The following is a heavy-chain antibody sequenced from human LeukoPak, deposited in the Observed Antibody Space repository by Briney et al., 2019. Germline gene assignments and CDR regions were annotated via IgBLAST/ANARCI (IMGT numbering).Heavy chain of an antibody. CDR3: ARVYWSHPAEYYFDY. V-gene: IGHV4-34*01. D-gene: IGHD2-8*02. J-gene: IGHJ4*02. Sequence: SETLSLTCAVYGGSFSGYYWSWIRQPPGKGLEWIGEINHSGSTNYNPSLKSRVTISVDTSKNQFSLKLSSVTAADTALYYCARVYWSHPAEYYFDYWGQGTLVTVSS. CDR2: INHSGST. CDR1: GGSFSGYY.